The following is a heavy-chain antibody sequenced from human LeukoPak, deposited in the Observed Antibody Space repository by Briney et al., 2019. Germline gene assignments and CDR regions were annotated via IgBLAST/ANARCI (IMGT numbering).Heavy chain of an antibody. Sequence: SETLSLTCAVYGGSFSGYYWSWIRQPPGKGLEWIGEINHSGSTNYNPSLKSRVTISVDTSKNQLSLKLSSVTAADTAVYYCARWRDYYDSSGTSDYFDYWGQGTLVTVSS. CDR1: GGSFSGYY. CDR2: INHSGST. D-gene: IGHD3-22*01. V-gene: IGHV4-34*01. CDR3: ARWRDYYDSSGTSDYFDY. J-gene: IGHJ4*02.